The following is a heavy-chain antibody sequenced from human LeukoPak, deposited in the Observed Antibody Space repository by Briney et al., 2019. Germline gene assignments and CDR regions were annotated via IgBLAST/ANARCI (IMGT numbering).Heavy chain of an antibody. CDR3: ARDHTLVGATDY. D-gene: IGHD1-26*01. V-gene: IGHV3-30-3*01. CDR2: ISYDGSNK. CDR1: GFTFINYA. Sequence: GGSLRLSCAASGFTFINYAMHWVRQAPGKGLEWVALISYDGSNKYYADSVKGRFTISRDNSKNTLSLQMNSLRTEDTAVYYCARDHTLVGATDYWGQGTLVTVSS. J-gene: IGHJ4*02.